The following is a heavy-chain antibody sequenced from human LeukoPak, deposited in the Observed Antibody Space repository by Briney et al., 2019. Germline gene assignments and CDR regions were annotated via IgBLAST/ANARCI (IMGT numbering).Heavy chain of an antibody. CDR3: ARGYPYDYGDYDY. J-gene: IGHJ4*02. CDR2: MNPNSGNT. D-gene: IGHD4-17*01. V-gene: IGHV1-8*01. CDR1: GYTFTSYD. Sequence: GASVKVSCKASGYTFTSYDINWVRQATGQGLEWMGWMNPNSGNTGYAQKFQGRVTMTRNTSISTAYMELSSLRSEDRAVYYCARGYPYDYGDYDYWGQGTLVTVSS.